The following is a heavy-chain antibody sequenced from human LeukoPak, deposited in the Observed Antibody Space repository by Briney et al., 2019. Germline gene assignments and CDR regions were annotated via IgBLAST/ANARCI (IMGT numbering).Heavy chain of an antibody. D-gene: IGHD4-17*01. Sequence: GGSLRLSCAASGFTFSDHYMDWIRQAPGKGLEWVGRTRNKANSYTTEYAASVKGRFTISRDDSKNSLYLQMNSLRAEDTAVYYCAKDRGYGDYDWRHSLVLSYYMDVWGKGTTVTVSS. CDR1: GFTFSDHY. CDR3: AKDRGYGDYDWRHSLVLSYYMDV. V-gene: IGHV3-72*01. J-gene: IGHJ6*03. CDR2: TRNKANSYTT.